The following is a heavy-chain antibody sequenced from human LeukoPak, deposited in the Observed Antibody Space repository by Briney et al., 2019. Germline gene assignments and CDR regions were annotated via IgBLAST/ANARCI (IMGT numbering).Heavy chain of an antibody. CDR1: GGTFSSYA. Sequence: GASVKVSCKASGGTFSSYAISWVRQAPGQGLEWMGGIIPIFGTANYAQKFQGRVTITADESTSTAYMELRSLRSDDTAVYYCARWGHGQGFDPWGQGTLVTVSS. CDR3: ARWGHGQGFDP. J-gene: IGHJ5*02. CDR2: IIPIFGTA. D-gene: IGHD3-16*01. V-gene: IGHV1-69*13.